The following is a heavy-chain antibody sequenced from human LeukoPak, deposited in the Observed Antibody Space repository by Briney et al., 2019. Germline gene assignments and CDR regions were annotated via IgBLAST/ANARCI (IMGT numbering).Heavy chain of an antibody. CDR2: IYYSGST. D-gene: IGHD3-22*01. CDR1: GGSISSSSYY. CDR3: ARVTYYYDSSGYYHEYYFDY. J-gene: IGHJ4*02. Sequence: PSETLSLTCTVSGGSISSSSYYWGWIRQPPGKGLEWIGSIYYSGSTYYNPSLKSRVTISVDTSKNQFSLKLSSVTAADTAVYYCARVTYYYDSSGYYHEYYFDYWGQGTLVTVSS. V-gene: IGHV4-39*07.